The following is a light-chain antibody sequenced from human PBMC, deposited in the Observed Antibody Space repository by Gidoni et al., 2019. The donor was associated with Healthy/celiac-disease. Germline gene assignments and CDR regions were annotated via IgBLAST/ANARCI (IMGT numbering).Light chain of an antibody. V-gene: IGKV1-39*01. CDR2: AAS. Sequence: DIQMTQSPSSLSASVGDRVTITCRASQSISSYLNWYQQKPGKAPKLLIYAASSLQSGVPSRISSSGSGKDFTLTISSLQHEDFATYYCQQSYSTPRAFGQGTKVEIK. CDR1: QSISSY. CDR3: QQSYSTPRA. J-gene: IGKJ1*01.